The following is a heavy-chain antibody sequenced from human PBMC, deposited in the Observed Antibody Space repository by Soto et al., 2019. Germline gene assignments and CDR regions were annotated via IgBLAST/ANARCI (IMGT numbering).Heavy chain of an antibody. CDR2: MKPNTGDT. CDR3: ARSNCGSGIHFDE. Sequence: GSVKVSCTAPGYTFSNYDLNWGRQATGQELEWMGGMKPNTGDTGYPQKIHGRVTMTRDTYITTAYMELSSLRSEDTAMYYWARSNCGSGIHFDECGQGTPVRVS. V-gene: IGHV1-8*01. J-gene: IGHJ4*02. D-gene: IGHD1-20*01. CDR1: GYTFSNYD.